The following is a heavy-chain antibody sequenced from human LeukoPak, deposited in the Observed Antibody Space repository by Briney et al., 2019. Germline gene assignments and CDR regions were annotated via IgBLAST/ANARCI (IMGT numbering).Heavy chain of an antibody. CDR1: GYTFTSYA. Sequence: GASVKVSCKASGYTFTSYAMHWVRQAPGQRLEWMGWINAGNGNTKYSQKFQGRVTITRDTSASTAYMELSSLRSEDTAVYYCAREGPGITMDRGVIITFGYYGMDVWGKGTTVTVSS. J-gene: IGHJ6*04. V-gene: IGHV1-3*01. CDR2: INAGNGNT. D-gene: IGHD3-10*01. CDR3: AREGPGITMDRGVIITFGYYGMDV.